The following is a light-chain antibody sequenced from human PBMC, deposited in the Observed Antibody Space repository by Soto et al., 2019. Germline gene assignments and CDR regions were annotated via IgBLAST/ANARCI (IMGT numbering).Light chain of an antibody. Sequence: DIQMTQSPASLSASVGDRVTITCRASQSISSYLNGYEQKPGKAPKLLIYAASTLPSGIPSRFSGSGSGTDITHNISSLHPEEFATYYCQQSYSTLTFGQGTRLEIK. J-gene: IGKJ5*01. CDR2: AAS. CDR1: QSISSY. CDR3: QQSYSTLT. V-gene: IGKV1-39*01.